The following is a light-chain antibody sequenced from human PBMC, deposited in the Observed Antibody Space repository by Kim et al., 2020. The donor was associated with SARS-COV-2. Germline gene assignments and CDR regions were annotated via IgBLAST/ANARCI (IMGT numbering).Light chain of an antibody. CDR1: SLRSYY. J-gene: IGLJ2*01. CDR2: GKN. Sequence: SSELTQDPAVSVALGQTVRITCQGGSLRSYYATWYQQKPGQAPILVIYGKNNRPSGIPDRFSGSSSGNTASLTITGTQAGDEADYYCNSRDSNDNVLFGG. CDR3: NSRDSNDNVL. V-gene: IGLV3-19*01.